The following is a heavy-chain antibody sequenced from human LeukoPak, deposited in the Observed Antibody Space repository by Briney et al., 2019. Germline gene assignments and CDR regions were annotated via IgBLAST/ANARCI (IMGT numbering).Heavy chain of an antibody. V-gene: IGHV3-23*01. CDR3: AREVPYYYDSSGYFDY. D-gene: IGHD3-22*01. Sequence: PGGSLRLSCAASGFTFSSYAMSWVRQAPGKGLEWVSAISGSGSSTYYADSVKGRFTISRDNSKNTLYLPMNSLRADDTGVYYCAREVPYYYDSSGYFDYWGQGTLVIVSS. CDR1: GFTFSSYA. J-gene: IGHJ4*02. CDR2: ISGSGSST.